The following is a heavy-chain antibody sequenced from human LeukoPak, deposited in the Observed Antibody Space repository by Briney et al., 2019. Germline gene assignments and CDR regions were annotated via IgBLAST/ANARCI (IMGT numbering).Heavy chain of an antibody. CDR1: GFTFDDYA. Sequence: PGGSLRLSCAASGFTFDDYAMHWVQHAPGKGLEWVSGISWNSGSIGYADSVKGRFTISRDNAKNSLYLQMNSLRAEDTALYYCAKDGGPYCSGGSCYRGSSDIYFDYWGQGTLVTVSS. J-gene: IGHJ4*02. V-gene: IGHV3-9*01. CDR2: ISWNSGSI. D-gene: IGHD2-15*01. CDR3: AKDGGPYCSGGSCYRGSSDIYFDY.